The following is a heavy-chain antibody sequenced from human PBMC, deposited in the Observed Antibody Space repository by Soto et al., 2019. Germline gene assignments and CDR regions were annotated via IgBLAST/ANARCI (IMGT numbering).Heavy chain of an antibody. CDR2: IFHSGNT. D-gene: IGHD3-10*01. Sequence: QVQLQESGPGLVKPSGTLSLTCAVSGGSISSSNWWSWVRQPPGKGLEWIGEIFHSGNTNYHPSLKSRVTISVYKSNNRFSLKLTSVTAADPAVYSCARRVYGDWYFDLWGRGTLVTVSS. CDR1: GGSISSSNW. CDR3: ARRVYGDWYFDL. V-gene: IGHV4-4*02. J-gene: IGHJ2*01.